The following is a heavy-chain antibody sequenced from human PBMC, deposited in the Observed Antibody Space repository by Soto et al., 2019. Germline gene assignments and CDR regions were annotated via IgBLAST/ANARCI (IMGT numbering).Heavy chain of an antibody. J-gene: IGHJ4*02. CDR1: GFTFSSSA. V-gene: IGHV3-23*01. Sequence: GGCLRLSCAASGFTFSSSAMSWVRQAPGKGLEWVSAISGSGGSTYYADSVKGRFTISRDNSKNTLYLQMNSLRAEDTAVYYCAKDSSYYDFWSGCPTLSFFDYWGQGTLVTVSS. CDR3: AKDSSYYDFWSGCPTLSFFDY. D-gene: IGHD3-3*01. CDR2: ISGSGGST.